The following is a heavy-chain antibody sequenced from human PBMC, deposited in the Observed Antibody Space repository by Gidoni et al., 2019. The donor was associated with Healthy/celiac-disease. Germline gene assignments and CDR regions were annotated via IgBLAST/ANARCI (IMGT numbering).Heavy chain of an antibody. CDR1: GCSISSSSDH. J-gene: IGHJ6*02. Sequence: QLQLQESGPGLVKPSETLSLTCTVSGCSISSSSDHWGWIRQPPGKGLEWIGSIYYSGSTYYNPSLKSRVTISVDTSKNQFSLKLSSVTAADTAVYYCARQGLASPYGMDVWGQGTTVTVSS. D-gene: IGHD4-17*01. CDR2: IYYSGST. V-gene: IGHV4-39*01. CDR3: ARQGLASPYGMDV.